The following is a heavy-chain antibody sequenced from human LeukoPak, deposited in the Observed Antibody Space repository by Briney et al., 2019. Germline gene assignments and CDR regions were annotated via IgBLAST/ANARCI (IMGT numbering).Heavy chain of an antibody. D-gene: IGHD2/OR15-2a*01. V-gene: IGHV3-74*01. CDR1: GNYW. Sequence: GGSLRLSCAASGNYWMHWVRQAPGKGLVWVSHINSDGSWTSYADSVKGRFTISKDNAKNTVYLQMNSLRAEDMAVYYCVSFYETYWGRGTLVTVSS. J-gene: IGHJ4*02. CDR2: INSDGSWT. CDR3: VSFYETY.